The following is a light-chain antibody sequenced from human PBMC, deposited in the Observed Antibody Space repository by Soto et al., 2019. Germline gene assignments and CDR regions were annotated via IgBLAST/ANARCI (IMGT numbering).Light chain of an antibody. Sequence: QSALTQPASVSGSPGQSITISCTGTGSDVGGYNYVSWYQQHPGKAPKLVIYDVTNRPSGVSNRFSGSKSGNTASLTISGPQAEDEADYYCTSYTRSRTYVFGTGTKVTVL. J-gene: IGLJ1*01. V-gene: IGLV2-14*03. CDR1: GSDVGGYNY. CDR3: TSYTRSRTYV. CDR2: DVT.